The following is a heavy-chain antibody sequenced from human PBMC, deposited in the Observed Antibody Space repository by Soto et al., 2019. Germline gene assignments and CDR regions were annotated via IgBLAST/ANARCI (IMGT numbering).Heavy chain of an antibody. CDR1: GFTFSSYA. CDR3: AKRDWSSWLPFDY. V-gene: IGHV3-23*01. Sequence: EVRLLESGGGLVQPGGSLRLSCAASGFTFSSYAMSWVRQAPGKGLEWVSAISGSGGSTYYADSVKGRFTISRDNSKNTLYLQMNSLRAEDTAVYYCAKRDWSSWLPFDYWGQGTLVTVSS. D-gene: IGHD6-13*01. CDR2: ISGSGGST. J-gene: IGHJ4*02.